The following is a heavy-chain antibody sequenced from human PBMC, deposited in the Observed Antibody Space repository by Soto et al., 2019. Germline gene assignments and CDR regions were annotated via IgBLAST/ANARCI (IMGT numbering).Heavy chain of an antibody. CDR3: ACIFSGGYGYGFYYYGMDV. Sequence: SETLSLTCTVSGGSISSSSYYWGWIRQPPGKGLEWIGSIFYSGSTYYNPSLKSRVTISVDTSKNQFSLKLTSVTAADTAVYYCACIFSGGYGYGFYYYGMDVWGQGTTVS. V-gene: IGHV4-39*01. CDR2: IFYSGST. CDR1: GGSISSSSYY. D-gene: IGHD5-18*01. J-gene: IGHJ6*02.